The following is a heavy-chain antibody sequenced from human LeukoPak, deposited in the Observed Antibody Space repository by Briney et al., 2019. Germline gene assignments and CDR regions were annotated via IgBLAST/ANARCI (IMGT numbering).Heavy chain of an antibody. Sequence: SETLSLTCTVPGGSISRSSYYWGWIRQPPGKGLEWIGSIYYSGGTYYNPSLKSRVTISVDTSKNQFSLKLSSVTAADTAVYYCARVRGSSSWYNSEYFQHWGQGTLVTVSS. V-gene: IGHV4-39*07. CDR2: IYYSGGT. J-gene: IGHJ1*01. CDR1: GGSISRSSYY. CDR3: ARVRGSSSWYNSEYFQH. D-gene: IGHD6-13*01.